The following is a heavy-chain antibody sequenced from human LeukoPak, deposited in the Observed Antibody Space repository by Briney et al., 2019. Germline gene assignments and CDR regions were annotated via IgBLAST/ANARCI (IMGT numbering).Heavy chain of an antibody. D-gene: IGHD1-14*01. V-gene: IGHV3-33*01. CDR3: VRGRNNNYFDY. J-gene: IGHJ4*02. Sequence: PGRSLKLSCTAYGFAFRIYGMRWVRQEPGKGLEWVAFIWPGGTRSFYADSVRGRFTISRDDSNNTVYLHMSSLKAEDTALYYCVRGRNNNYFDYWGQGTLLTVSS. CDR2: IWPGGTRS. CDR1: GFAFRIYG.